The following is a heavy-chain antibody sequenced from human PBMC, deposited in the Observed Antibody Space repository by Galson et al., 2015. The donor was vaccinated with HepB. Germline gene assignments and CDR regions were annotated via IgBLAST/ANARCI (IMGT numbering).Heavy chain of an antibody. CDR3: ARAGGRGYSGYLLYYFDY. D-gene: IGHD5-12*01. Sequence: SVKVSCKASGYTFTGYYMHWVRQAPGQGLEWMGRINPNSGGTNYAQKFQGRVTMTRDTSISTAYMELSRLRSDDTAVYYCARAGGRGYSGYLLYYFDYWGQGTLVTASS. CDR2: INPNSGGT. V-gene: IGHV1-2*06. CDR1: GYTFTGYY. J-gene: IGHJ4*02.